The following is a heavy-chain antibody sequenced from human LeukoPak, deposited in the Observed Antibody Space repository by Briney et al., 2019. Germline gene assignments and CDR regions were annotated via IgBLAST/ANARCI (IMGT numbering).Heavy chain of an antibody. D-gene: IGHD2-2*02. CDR3: SRVATEVVGVPGAIGFGWLRRDYYYMDV. J-gene: IGHJ6*03. CDR1: GYTFTSYY. Sequence: ASVKVSCKASGYTFTSYYMHWVRQAPGEGLEWMGIINPSGGSTSYAQKFQGRVTMTRDMSTSTVYMELSSLRSEDTAVYYCSRVATEVVGVPGAIGFGWLRRDYYYMDVWGKGTTVTVSS. CDR2: INPSGGST. V-gene: IGHV1-46*01.